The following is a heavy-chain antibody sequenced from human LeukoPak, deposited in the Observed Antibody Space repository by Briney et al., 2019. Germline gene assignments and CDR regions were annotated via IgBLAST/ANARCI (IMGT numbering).Heavy chain of an antibody. Sequence: SETLSLTCTVSGGSTSSYYWSWIRQPPGKGLEWIGYIYYSGSTNYNPSLKSRVTISVDTSKNQFSLKLGSVTAADTAVYYCARGNRGYSYVFDYWGQGTLVTVSS. CDR2: IYYSGST. CDR1: GGSTSSYY. V-gene: IGHV4-59*01. J-gene: IGHJ4*02. D-gene: IGHD5-18*01. CDR3: ARGNRGYSYVFDY.